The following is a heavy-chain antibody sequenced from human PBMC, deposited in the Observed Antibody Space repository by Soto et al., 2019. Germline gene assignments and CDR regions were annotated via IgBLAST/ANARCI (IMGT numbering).Heavy chain of an antibody. D-gene: IGHD6-19*01. V-gene: IGHV2-5*02. CDR1: GFSLSTSGVG. Sequence: SGPTLVNPTQTLTLTCTFSGFSLSTSGVGVGWIRQPPGKALEWLALIYWDNDKRYSPSLKSRLTITKDTSKNQVVLTMTNMDPVDTATYYCAHRPRQAHTGWSPNWFDPWGQGTLVTSPQ. J-gene: IGHJ5*02. CDR2: IYWDNDK. CDR3: AHRPRQAHTGWSPNWFDP.